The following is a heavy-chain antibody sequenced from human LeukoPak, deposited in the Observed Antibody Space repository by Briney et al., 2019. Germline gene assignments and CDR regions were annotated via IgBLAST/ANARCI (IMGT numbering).Heavy chain of an antibody. D-gene: IGHD6-19*01. CDR1: GGSISSYY. CDR2: LYSNGGT. V-gene: IGHV4-4*07. CDR3: ARGTSNGWDHYFDS. Sequence: SETLSLTCTVSGGSISSYYWSWIRQPAGKGLEWIGRLYSNGGTNYSPSLKSRVTMSIDASKNQFSLKLSSVTAADTAVYFCARGTSNGWDHYFDSWGQGTQVTVSS. J-gene: IGHJ4*02.